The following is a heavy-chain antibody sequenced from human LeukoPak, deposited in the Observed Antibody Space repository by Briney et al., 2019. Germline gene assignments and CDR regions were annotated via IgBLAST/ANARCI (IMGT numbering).Heavy chain of an antibody. D-gene: IGHD3-10*01. CDR3: ATDLDVATMVWGPYYYMDV. V-gene: IGHV1-24*01. Sequence: APVKVSCKVSGYTLTELSMHWVRQAPGKGLEWMGGFDPEDGETIYAQKFQGRVTMTEDTSTDTAYMELSSLRSEDTAVYYCATDLDVATMVWGPYYYMDVWGKGTTVTVSS. CDR1: GYTLTELS. CDR2: FDPEDGET. J-gene: IGHJ6*03.